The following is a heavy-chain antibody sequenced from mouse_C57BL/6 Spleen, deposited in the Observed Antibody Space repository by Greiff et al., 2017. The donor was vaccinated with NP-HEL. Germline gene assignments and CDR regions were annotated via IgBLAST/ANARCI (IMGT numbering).Heavy chain of an antibody. CDR3: ARPLLSYFDG. D-gene: IGHD1-1*02. J-gene: IGHJ1*03. CDR2: ISSGSSTI. V-gene: IGHV5-17*01. CDR1: GFTFSDYG. Sequence: VQLKESGGGLVKPGGSLKLSCAASGFTFSDYGMHWVRQAPEKGLEWVAYISSGSSTIYYADTVKGRFTISRDNAKNTLFLQMTSLRSEDTAMYYCARPLLSYFDGWGTGTTVTVSS.